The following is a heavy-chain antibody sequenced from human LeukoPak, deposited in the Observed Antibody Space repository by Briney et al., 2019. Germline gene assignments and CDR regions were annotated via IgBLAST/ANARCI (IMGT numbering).Heavy chain of an antibody. D-gene: IGHD5-18*01. J-gene: IGHJ4*02. V-gene: IGHV4-39*07. CDR1: GGSISSSSYY. Sequence: SETLSLTCTVSGGSISSSSYYWGWIRQPPGKGLEWIGRIYYSGSTYYNPSLKSRVTISVDTSKNQFSLKLSSVTAADTAVYYCARHYSYGTSFDYWGQGTLVTVSS. CDR3: ARHYSYGTSFDY. CDR2: IYYSGST.